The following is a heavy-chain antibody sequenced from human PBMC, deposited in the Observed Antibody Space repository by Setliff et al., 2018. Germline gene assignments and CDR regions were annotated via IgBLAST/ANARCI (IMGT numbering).Heavy chain of an antibody. CDR1: GYSFSTYA. D-gene: IGHD3-16*02. Sequence: ASVKVSCKASGYSFSTYAMSWIRQAPGQGLEWMWWINTNTGNPSYAQGFTGRFVFSLDTSVSTAYLQISSLKPEDTAMYYCARASRFATIVWKGDYYMDVWG. CDR3: ARASRFATIVWKGDYYMDV. V-gene: IGHV7-4-1*02. CDR2: INTNTGNP. J-gene: IGHJ6*03.